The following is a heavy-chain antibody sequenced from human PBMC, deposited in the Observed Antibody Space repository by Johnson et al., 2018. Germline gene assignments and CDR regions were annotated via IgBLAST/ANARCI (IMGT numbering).Heavy chain of an antibody. CDR2: IYYRGSI. D-gene: IGHD3-10*01. CDR3: ARTNDRGIGYYYYMDV. J-gene: IGHJ6*03. Sequence: QVELQEAGPGLVKPSETLSLTCTVSGGSISTYYWSWIRQPPAKGLEWIGYIYYRGSINYNPSLTSRFTISVDTSKNQFSPKLSSVTAADTAVYYCARTNDRGIGYYYYMDVWGKGTTVTVSS. V-gene: IGHV4-59*01. CDR1: GGSISTYY.